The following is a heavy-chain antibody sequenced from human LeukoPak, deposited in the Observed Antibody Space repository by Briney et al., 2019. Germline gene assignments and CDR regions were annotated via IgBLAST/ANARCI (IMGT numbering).Heavy chain of an antibody. D-gene: IGHD5-18*01. V-gene: IGHV3-53*01. Sequence: GGSLRLSCAASGFTVSSNYMSWVRQAPGKGLEWVSVIYSGGSTYYADSVKGRFTISRDNSKNTLYLQMNSLRAEDTAVYYCARECGYSYGYCYWGQGTLVTVSS. CDR2: IYSGGST. J-gene: IGHJ4*02. CDR3: ARECGYSYGYCY. CDR1: GFTVSSNY.